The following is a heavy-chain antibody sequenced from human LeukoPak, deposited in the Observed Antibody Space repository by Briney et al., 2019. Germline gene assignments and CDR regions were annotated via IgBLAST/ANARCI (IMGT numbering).Heavy chain of an antibody. CDR3: AKDSVWFGSSPTGYFDY. CDR2: IRYDGSNK. CDR1: GFTFSSYG. V-gene: IGHV3-30*02. D-gene: IGHD3-10*01. J-gene: IGHJ4*02. Sequence: GGSLRLSCAASGFTFSSYGMHWVRQAPGKGLEWVAFIRYDGSNKYYADSVKGRFTISRDNSKNTLCLQMNSLRAEDTAVYYCAKDSVWFGSSPTGYFDYWGQGTLVTVSS.